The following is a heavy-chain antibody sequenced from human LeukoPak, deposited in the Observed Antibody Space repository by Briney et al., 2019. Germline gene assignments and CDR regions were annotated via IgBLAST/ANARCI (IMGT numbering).Heavy chain of an antibody. D-gene: IGHD3-22*01. J-gene: IGHJ3*02. CDR2: ISAYNGNT. V-gene: IGHV1-18*01. Sequence: ASVKVSCKASGYTFTSYGISWVRQAPGQGLEWMGWISAYNGNTNYAQKLQGRVTMTTDTSTSTAYMELRSLRSDDTAVYYCARDLAPYYYDSSGYPIDAFDIWGQGTMVTVSS. CDR3: ARDLAPYYYDSSGYPIDAFDI. CDR1: GYTFTSYG.